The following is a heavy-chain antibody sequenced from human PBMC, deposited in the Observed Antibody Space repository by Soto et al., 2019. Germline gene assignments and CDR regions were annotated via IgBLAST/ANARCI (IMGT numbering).Heavy chain of an antibody. CDR2: ISGSGGST. D-gene: IGHD3-10*01. J-gene: IGHJ6*02. Sequence: GGSLRLSCAASGFTFSSYAMSWVRQAPGKGLEWVSAISGSGGSTYYADSVKGRFTISRDNSKNTLYLQMNSLRAEDTAVYYCAKDEEYYYGSGSYGNYYYYGMDVWGQGTTVTVSS. CDR3: AKDEEYYYGSGSYGNYYYYGMDV. CDR1: GFTFSSYA. V-gene: IGHV3-23*01.